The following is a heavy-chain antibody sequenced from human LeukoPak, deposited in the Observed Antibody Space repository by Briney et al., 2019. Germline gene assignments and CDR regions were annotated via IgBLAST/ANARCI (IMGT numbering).Heavy chain of an antibody. J-gene: IGHJ5*02. CDR2: IYHSGST. D-gene: IGHD6-13*01. CDR3: ARGSQSSSSSWYGYRGWFDP. V-gene: IGHV4-30-2*01. Sequence: SETLSLTCTVSGGSISSGGYYWSWIRQPPGKGLEWIGYIYHSGSTYYNPSLKSRVTISVDTSKNQFSLKLSSVTAADTAVYYCARGSQSSSSSWYGYRGWFDPWGQGTLVTVSS. CDR1: GGSISSGGYY.